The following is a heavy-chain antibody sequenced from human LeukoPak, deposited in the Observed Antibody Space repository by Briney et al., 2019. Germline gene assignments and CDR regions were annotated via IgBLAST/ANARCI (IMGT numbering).Heavy chain of an antibody. CDR3: ARDYNVAVPAATY. CDR1: GFTFSDYY. D-gene: IGHD2-2*01. J-gene: IGHJ4*02. Sequence: GGSLRLSCAASGFTFSDYYMSWIRQAPGKGLEWVAYVSSSGSSIYYSDSWNGRFTTSRENATKPLYLQMNSLRAEATAVYYCARDYNVAVPAATYWGQGTLVTVSS. CDR2: VSSSGSSI. V-gene: IGHV3-11*04.